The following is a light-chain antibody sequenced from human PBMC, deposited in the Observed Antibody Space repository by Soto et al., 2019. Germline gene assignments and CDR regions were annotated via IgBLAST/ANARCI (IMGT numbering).Light chain of an antibody. J-gene: IGKJ1*01. CDR2: GAS. Sequence: MAQSPAAAPVSPRERATLPCRASQSVSSNLAWYRPTPGQAPRLLIYGASTRATGSPARFSGSGSGTEFTLTISSLQPEEFAVYYCRQYVTLGTFGHGTMVDIK. CDR1: QSVSSN. V-gene: IGKV3-15*01. CDR3: RQYVTLGT.